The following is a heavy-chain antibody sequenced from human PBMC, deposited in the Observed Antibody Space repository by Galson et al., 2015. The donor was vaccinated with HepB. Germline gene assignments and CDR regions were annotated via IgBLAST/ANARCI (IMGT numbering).Heavy chain of an antibody. Sequence: SVKVSCKASGGTFSSYAISWVRQAPGQGLEWMGGIIPIFGTANYAQKFQGRVTITADESTSTAYMELSSLRSEDTAVYYCARGRIGYPPSYGMDVWGQGTTVTVSS. V-gene: IGHV1-69*13. CDR2: IIPIFGTA. J-gene: IGHJ6*02. CDR1: GGTFSSYA. D-gene: IGHD2-15*01. CDR3: ARGRIGYPPSYGMDV.